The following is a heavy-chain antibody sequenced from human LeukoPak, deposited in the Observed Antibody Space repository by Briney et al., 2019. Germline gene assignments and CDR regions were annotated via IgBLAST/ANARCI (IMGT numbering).Heavy chain of an antibody. CDR2: FYFDGST. D-gene: IGHD6-6*01. CDR3: ARGASSSSGGYYYYMDV. CDR1: GGSVSTDH. V-gene: IGHV4-59*02. Sequence: SETLSLTCSVFGGSVSTDHWNWLRQPPGKGLEWIGTFYFDGSTSYNPSLKSRLTISVNTSRNQFSLKLTSVTSADTAVYYCARGASSSSGGYYYYMDVWGKGTTVTVSS. J-gene: IGHJ6*03.